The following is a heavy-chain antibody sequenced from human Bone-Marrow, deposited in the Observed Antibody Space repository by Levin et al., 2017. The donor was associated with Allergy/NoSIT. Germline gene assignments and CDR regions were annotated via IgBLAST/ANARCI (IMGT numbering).Heavy chain of an antibody. CDR2: IGTAADS. CDR1: GFTFSSYD. V-gene: IGHV3-13*04. Sequence: PSETLSLTCAASGFTFSSYDMHWVRQATGRGLEWVSAIGTAADSYYSGSVKGRFTASRDNAKNSFYLQMNSLRAGDTAVYYCARVAFPRYCTSTSCSDSGYYFDYWGQGALVAVAS. CDR3: ARVAFPRYCTSTSCSDSGYYFDY. J-gene: IGHJ4*02. D-gene: IGHD2-2*01.